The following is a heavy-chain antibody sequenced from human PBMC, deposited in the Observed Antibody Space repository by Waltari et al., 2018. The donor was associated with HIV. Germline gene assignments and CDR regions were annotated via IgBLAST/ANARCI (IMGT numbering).Heavy chain of an antibody. CDR2: IFYTGNT. CDR3: ARAKASGDFVWGNYRQNHVDY. V-gene: IGHV4-39*07. CDR1: GGSINSSNYY. J-gene: IGHJ4*02. D-gene: IGHD3-16*02. Sequence: QLQLQESGPGLVKPSETLSLTCTVSGGSINSSNYYWAWLRQPPGTGLAWLGSIFYTGNTYSHPSLKSRLTRSVDTSKNQFSLRLTSVTAADTALFYCARAKASGDFVWGNYRQNHVDYWGQGTLVTVSS.